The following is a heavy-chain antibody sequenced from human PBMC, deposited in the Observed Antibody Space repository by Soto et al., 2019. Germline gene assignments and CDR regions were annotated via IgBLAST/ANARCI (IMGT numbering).Heavy chain of an antibody. CDR2: ISFDGSTQ. Sequence: VQLLESGGGVAQPGRSLRLPCRASGFGFSSYGMLWVRQAPGKGPEWVAFISFDGSTQYYADSVRGRFTISRDNSENTLYLQLDILRVEDTAMYYCAREGVFGLVKIIPPDYWGQGAQVTVSA. V-gene: IGHV3-30*03. D-gene: IGHD3-3*01. J-gene: IGHJ4*02. CDR1: GFGFSSYG. CDR3: AREGVFGLVKIIPPDY.